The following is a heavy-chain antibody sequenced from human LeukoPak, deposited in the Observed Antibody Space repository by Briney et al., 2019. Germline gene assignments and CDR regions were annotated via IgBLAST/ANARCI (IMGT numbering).Heavy chain of an antibody. D-gene: IGHD3-10*01. CDR2: ISWNGGST. V-gene: IGHV3-20*04. J-gene: IGHJ6*02. CDR3: ARDRYYGSGSYYNLLAIYYYYGMDV. Sequence: GGSLRLSCAASGFTFDDYGMSWVRQAPGKGLEWVSGISWNGGSTGYADSVKGRFTISRDNAKNSLYLQMNSLRAEDTALYYCARDRYYGSGSYYNLLAIYYYYGMDVWGQGTTVTVPS. CDR1: GFTFDDYG.